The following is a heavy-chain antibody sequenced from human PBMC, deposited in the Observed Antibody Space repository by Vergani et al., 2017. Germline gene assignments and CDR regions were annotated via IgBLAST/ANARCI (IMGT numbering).Heavy chain of an antibody. Sequence: EVRLLESGGGLVQPGGSLRLSCAASGFTFNIYAMSWVRQAPGKGLEWVSTITYNGGRTYYADSMTGRFTISRDNSKNTLFRQLKTLRAEDTGVYYCAKDYNIMGALHYWGQGTLVAVSS. V-gene: IGHV3-23*01. CDR1: GFTFNIYA. D-gene: IGHD5-12*01. J-gene: IGHJ4*02. CDR3: AKDYNIMGALHY. CDR2: ITYNGGRT.